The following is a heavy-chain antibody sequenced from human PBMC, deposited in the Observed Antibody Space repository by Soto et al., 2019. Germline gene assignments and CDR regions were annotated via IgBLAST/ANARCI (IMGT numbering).Heavy chain of an antibody. CDR2: IKQDGSEK. J-gene: IGHJ6*02. CDR3: AREDTDGYSYGYPGYYYGMDV. V-gene: IGHV3-7*05. Sequence: GGSLRLSCAASGFTFSSYWMSWVRQAPGKGLEWVANIKQDGSEKYYVDSVKGRFTISRDNAKNSLYLQMNSLRAEDTAVYYCAREDTDGYSYGYPGYYYGMDVWGQGTTVTVSS. CDR1: GFTFSSYW. D-gene: IGHD5-18*01.